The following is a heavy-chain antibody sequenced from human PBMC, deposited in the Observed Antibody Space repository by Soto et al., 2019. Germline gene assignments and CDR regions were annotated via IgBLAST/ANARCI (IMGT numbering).Heavy chain of an antibody. CDR3: ARAGADYGDALAI. Sequence: GGSLRLSCAASGFTFSSYSMNWVRQAPGKGLEWVSSISSSSSYIYYADSVKGRFTISRDNAKNSLYLQMNSLRAEDTAVYYCARAGADYGDALAIWSQGTMVTGSS. CDR2: ISSSSSYI. J-gene: IGHJ3*02. V-gene: IGHV3-21*01. D-gene: IGHD4-17*01. CDR1: GFTFSSYS.